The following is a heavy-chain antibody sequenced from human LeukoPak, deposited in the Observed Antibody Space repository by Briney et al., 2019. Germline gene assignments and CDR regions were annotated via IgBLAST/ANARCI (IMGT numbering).Heavy chain of an antibody. D-gene: IGHD2-15*01. J-gene: IGHJ4*02. V-gene: IGHV3-23*01. CDR3: AKGLIGIVVVVADIDY. CDR2: ISGGGGST. CDR1: GFTFSSYA. Sequence: GGSLRLSCAASGFTFSSYAMSWVRQAPGKGLEWVSAISGGGGSTYYGDSVKGRFTISRDNSKNTLYLQMNSLRAEDTAVYYCAKGLIGIVVVVADIDYWGQGTLVTVSS.